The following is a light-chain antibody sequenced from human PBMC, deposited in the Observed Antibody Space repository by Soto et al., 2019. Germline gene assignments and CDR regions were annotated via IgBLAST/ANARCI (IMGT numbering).Light chain of an antibody. Sequence: QSALTQPASVSGSPGQSITISCTGSSSDVGGHNYVSWYQQHPGKAPKLMIYEVTKRPSGVSNRFSGSESGNTASLTISGLQAEDEADYYCSSYTFTSTLYVFGTGTKLTVL. V-gene: IGLV2-14*01. CDR1: SSDVGGHNY. CDR3: SSYTFTSTLYV. CDR2: EVT. J-gene: IGLJ1*01.